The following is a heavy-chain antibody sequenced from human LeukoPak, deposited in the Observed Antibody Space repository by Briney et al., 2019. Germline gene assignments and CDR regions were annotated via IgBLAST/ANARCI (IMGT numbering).Heavy chain of an antibody. CDR1: GGSISSSSYY. Sequence: SETLSLTCTVSGGSISSSSYYWGWIRQPPGKGLEWIGSIYYSGSTYYNPSLKSRVTISVDTSKNQFSLKLSSVTAADTAVYYCASLEGDYGDYYFDYWGQGTLVTVSS. D-gene: IGHD4-17*01. J-gene: IGHJ4*02. V-gene: IGHV4-39*07. CDR2: IYYSGST. CDR3: ASLEGDYGDYYFDY.